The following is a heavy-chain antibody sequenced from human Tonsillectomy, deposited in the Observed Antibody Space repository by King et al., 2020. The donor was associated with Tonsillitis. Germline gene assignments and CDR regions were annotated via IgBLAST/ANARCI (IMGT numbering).Heavy chain of an antibody. CDR3: AGGGRWDDAFDI. J-gene: IGHJ3*02. Sequence: VQLVESGGGLVKPGGSPRLSCAASGFTFSSYSMNWVRQAPGKGLEWVSSISSSSSYIYYADSVKGRFTISRDNAKNSLYLQMNSLRAEDTAVYYCAGGGRWDDAFDIWGQGTMVTVSS. V-gene: IGHV3-21*01. CDR1: GFTFSSYS. D-gene: IGHD2-15*01. CDR2: ISSSSSYI.